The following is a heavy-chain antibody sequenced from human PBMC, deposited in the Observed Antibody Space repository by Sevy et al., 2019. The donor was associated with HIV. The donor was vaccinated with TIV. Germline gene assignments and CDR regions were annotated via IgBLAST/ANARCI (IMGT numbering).Heavy chain of an antibody. D-gene: IGHD5-18*01. CDR3: ARQGVDTAMSTWGRSH. CDR2: IYYSGST. CDR1: GGSISSSSYY. Sequence: SETLSLTCTVSGGSISSSSYYWGWIRQPPGKGLEWIGSIYYSGSTYYNPSLKSRVTISVDTSKNQFSLKLSSVTAADTAVYYCARQGVDTAMSTWGRSHRGQGTLVTVSS. V-gene: IGHV4-39*01. J-gene: IGHJ4*02.